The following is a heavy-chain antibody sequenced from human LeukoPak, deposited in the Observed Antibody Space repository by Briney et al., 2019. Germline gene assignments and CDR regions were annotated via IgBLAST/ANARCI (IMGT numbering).Heavy chain of an antibody. D-gene: IGHD3-22*01. CDR3: ARQRSYYDSSGYYLTNFDY. CDR1: GGSFSGYY. J-gene: IGHJ4*02. Sequence: SETLSLTCAVYGGSFSGYYWSWIRQPPGKGLERIGYIYTSGSTNYNPSLKSRVTIPVDTSKNQFSLKLSSVTAADTAVYYCARQRSYYDSSGYYLTNFDYWGQGTLVTVSS. CDR2: IYTSGST. V-gene: IGHV4-4*09.